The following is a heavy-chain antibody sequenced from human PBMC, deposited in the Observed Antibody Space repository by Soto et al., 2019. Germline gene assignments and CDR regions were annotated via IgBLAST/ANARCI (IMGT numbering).Heavy chain of an antibody. D-gene: IGHD3-22*01. V-gene: IGHV4-31*03. Sequence: TLSLTCTVSGGSISSGGYYWSWIRQHPGKGLEWIGYIYYSGSTYYNPSLKSRVTISVDTSKNQFSLKLSSVTAADTAVYYCARRDRITMIDSPFRYWGQGTLVTVSS. CDR1: GGSISSGGYY. J-gene: IGHJ4*02. CDR2: IYYSGST. CDR3: ARRDRITMIDSPFRY.